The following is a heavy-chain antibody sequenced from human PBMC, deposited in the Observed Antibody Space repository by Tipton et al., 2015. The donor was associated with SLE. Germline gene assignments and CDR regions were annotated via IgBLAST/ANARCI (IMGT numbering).Heavy chain of an antibody. V-gene: IGHV4-39*07. Sequence: LRLSCTVSGGSISSSSYYWGWIRQPPGKGLEWIGSIYYSGSTNYNPSFKSRVTVSADTSRDQFSLKLDSVTAADTALYYCARQVYSSSSWFDSWGLGTLVTVSS. CDR3: ARQVYSSSSWFDS. J-gene: IGHJ5*01. D-gene: IGHD6-6*01. CDR1: GGSISSSSYY. CDR2: IYYSGST.